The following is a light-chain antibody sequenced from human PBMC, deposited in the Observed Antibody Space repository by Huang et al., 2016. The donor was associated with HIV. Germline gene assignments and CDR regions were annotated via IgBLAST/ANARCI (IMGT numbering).Light chain of an antibody. Sequence: EIVMTQSPVTLSVSPGERATLSCRASQSFRSNLAWYQQKPGQAPRLLIYGASTRATGIPARFSGSGSGTEFTLTISSLQSEDFAVYYCQQYNNRPYTFGQGTKLEIK. CDR1: QSFRSN. J-gene: IGKJ2*01. V-gene: IGKV3-15*01. CDR2: GAS. CDR3: QQYNNRPYT.